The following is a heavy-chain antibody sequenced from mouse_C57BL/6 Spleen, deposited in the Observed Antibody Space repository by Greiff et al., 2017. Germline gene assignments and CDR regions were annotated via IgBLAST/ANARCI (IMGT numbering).Heavy chain of an antibody. CDR1: GYAFSSYW. CDR3: ARRGFYDYDGTVDY. D-gene: IGHD2-4*01. V-gene: IGHV1-80*01. CDR2: IYPGDGDT. Sequence: QVQLKQSGAELVKPGASVKISCKASGYAFSSYWMNWVKQRPGKGLEWIGQIYPGDGDTNYNGKFKGKATLTADKSSSTAYMQLSSLTSEDSAVYFCARRGFYDYDGTVDYWGQGTTLTVSS. J-gene: IGHJ2*01.